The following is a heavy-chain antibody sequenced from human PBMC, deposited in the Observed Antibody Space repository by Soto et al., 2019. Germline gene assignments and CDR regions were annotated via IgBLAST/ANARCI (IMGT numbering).Heavy chain of an antibody. D-gene: IGHD3-10*01. J-gene: IGHJ6*02. CDR3: ARSREYYGSGSYYNHYYGMDV. CDR1: GFTFSSYG. Sequence: GSLRLSCAASGFTFSSYGMHWVRQAPGKGLEWVAVIWYDGSNKYYADSVKGRFTISRDNSKNTLYLQMNSLRAEDTAVYYCARSREYYGSGSYYNHYYGMDVWGQGTTVTVSS. CDR2: IWYDGSNK. V-gene: IGHV3-33*01.